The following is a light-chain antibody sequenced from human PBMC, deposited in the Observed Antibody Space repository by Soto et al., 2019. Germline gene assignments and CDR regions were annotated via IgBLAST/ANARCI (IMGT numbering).Light chain of an antibody. CDR3: QQYGTSPGT. CDR1: QSISRNY. Sequence: EIVLTQSPGTLSLSPGERVTLSCRAGQSISRNYLAWYQQKSDQAPRLLIYAASGRATGIPDRFSGSGSGTDFSLTISRLEPEDSAVYYCQQYGTSPGTFGQGTKVEIK. V-gene: IGKV3-20*01. CDR2: AAS. J-gene: IGKJ2*01.